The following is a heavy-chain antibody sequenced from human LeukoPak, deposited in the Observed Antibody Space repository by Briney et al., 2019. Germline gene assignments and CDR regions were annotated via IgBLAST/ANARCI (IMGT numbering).Heavy chain of an antibody. J-gene: IGHJ6*02. CDR1: GFTFSSYW. Sequence: GGSLRLSCAASGFTFSSYWMTWVRQAPGKGLEWVANIKQDGSEKYYVDSVKGRFTISRDNAKNSLYLQMNSLRAEDTAVYYCAKWAYSSGWYARVPDMDVWGQGTTVTVSS. D-gene: IGHD6-19*01. CDR3: AKWAYSSGWYARVPDMDV. V-gene: IGHV3-7*03. CDR2: IKQDGSEK.